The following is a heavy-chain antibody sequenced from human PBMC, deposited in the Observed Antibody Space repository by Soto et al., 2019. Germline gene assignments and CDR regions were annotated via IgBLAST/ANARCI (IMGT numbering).Heavy chain of an antibody. V-gene: IGHV1-69*12. D-gene: IGHD2-15*01. J-gene: IGHJ5*02. CDR2: IIPIFGTA. Sequence: QVQLVQSGAEVKKPGSSVKVSCKASGGTFSSYAISWVRQAPGQGLEWMGGIIPIFGTANYAQKFQGRVTITADESTSTAYMEPSSLRSEDTAVYYCARTGAGYCSGGSCYDGFDPWGQGTLVTVSS. CDR3: ARTGAGYCSGGSCYDGFDP. CDR1: GGTFSSYA.